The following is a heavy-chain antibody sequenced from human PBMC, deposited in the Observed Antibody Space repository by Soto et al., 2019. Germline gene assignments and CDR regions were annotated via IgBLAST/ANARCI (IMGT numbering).Heavy chain of an antibody. J-gene: IGHJ6*02. CDR3: ARGSIYYYGMDV. V-gene: IGHV4-30-2*01. CDR2: IYHSGST. Sequence: PSETLSLTCAVSGGSISSGGYSWSWIRQPPGKGLEWIGYIYHSGSTYYNPSLKSRVTISVDRSKNQFSLKLSSVTAADTAVYYCARGSIYYYGMDVWGQGTTVTVSS. D-gene: IGHD4-4*01. CDR1: GGSISSGGYS.